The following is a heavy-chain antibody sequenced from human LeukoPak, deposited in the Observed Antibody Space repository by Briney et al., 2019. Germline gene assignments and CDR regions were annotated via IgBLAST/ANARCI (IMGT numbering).Heavy chain of an antibody. D-gene: IGHD5/OR15-5a*01. Sequence: SGGSLRLSCAASGFTFNRHWMSWVRQAPGKGLEWVATIRQDGGDIYYVDSVKGRFFISRDNAENLLSLQMNSLRDEDTAMYYCARLLGQSTIYDLWGQGTLVTVSS. CDR1: GFTFNRHW. CDR3: ARLLGQSTIYDL. V-gene: IGHV3-7*01. J-gene: IGHJ5*02. CDR2: IRQDGGDI.